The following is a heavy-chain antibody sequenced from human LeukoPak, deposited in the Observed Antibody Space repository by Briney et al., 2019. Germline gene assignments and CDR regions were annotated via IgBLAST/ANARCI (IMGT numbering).Heavy chain of an antibody. V-gene: IGHV4-59*01. CDR2: IYYSGST. CDR1: GGSISSYY. J-gene: IGHJ3*02. CDR3: AREGGYSYGYRYHSGDGAFDI. D-gene: IGHD5-18*01. Sequence: PSETLSLTCTVSGGSISSYYWSWIRQPPGKGLKWIGYIYYSGSTNYNPSLKSRVTISVDTSKNQFSLKLSSVTAADTAVYYCAREGGYSYGYRYHSGDGAFDIWGQGTMVTVSS.